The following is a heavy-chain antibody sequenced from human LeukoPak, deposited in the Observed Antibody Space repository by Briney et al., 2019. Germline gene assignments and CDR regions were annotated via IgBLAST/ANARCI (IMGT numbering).Heavy chain of an antibody. CDR1: GFTFSSYE. CDR3: ARGSFSLPAATPGCLDY. V-gene: IGHV3-48*03. CDR2: ISSSGSTI. D-gene: IGHD2-2*01. Sequence: PGGSLRLSCAASGFTFSSYEMNWVRQAPGKGLEWVSYISSSGSTIYYADSVKGRFTISRDNAKNSLYLQMNSLRAEDTAVYYCARGSFSLPAATPGCLDYWGQGTLVTVSS. J-gene: IGHJ4*02.